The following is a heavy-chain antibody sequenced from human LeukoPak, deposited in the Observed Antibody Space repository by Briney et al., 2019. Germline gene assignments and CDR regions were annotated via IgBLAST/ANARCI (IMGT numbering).Heavy chain of an antibody. V-gene: IGHV4-39*07. CDR1: GGSISSSSYY. J-gene: IGHJ6*03. CDR2: IYHSGST. CDR3: AREGYDFWSGYYMDV. D-gene: IGHD3-3*01. Sequence: SETLSLTCTVSGGSISSSSYYWGWIRQPPGKGLEWIGSIYHSGSTYYNPSLKSRVTISVDTSKNQFSLKLSSVTAADTAVYYCAREGYDFWSGYYMDVWGKGTTVTVSS.